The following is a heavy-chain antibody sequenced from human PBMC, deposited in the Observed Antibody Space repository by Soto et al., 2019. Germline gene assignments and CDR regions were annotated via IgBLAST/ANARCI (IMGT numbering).Heavy chain of an antibody. J-gene: IGHJ6*02. D-gene: IGHD2-21*01. CDR1: ADSINSGDYY. CDR3: ARVRCGGGRCLHYFYYGMDV. Sequence: QMQLQESGPGLVKPSQTLSLTCTVSADSINSGDYYWSWTRQPPGKGLEWIGYIYYSGSTFYSPSLKSRVPISIDTSKNQFSLKLSSVTAADTAVYYGARVRCGGGRCLHYFYYGMDVWGRGTTVSVSS. CDR2: IYYSGST. V-gene: IGHV4-30-4*01.